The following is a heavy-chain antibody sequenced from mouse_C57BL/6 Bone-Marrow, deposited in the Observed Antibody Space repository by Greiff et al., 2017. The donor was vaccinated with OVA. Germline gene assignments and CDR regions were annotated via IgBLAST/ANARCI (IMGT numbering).Heavy chain of an antibody. CDR1: GFTFSDYG. CDR3: ARMEYYSWYVDV. CDR2: ISSGSSTI. Sequence: DVKLVESGGGLVKPGGSLKLSCAASGFTFSDYGMHWVRQAPEKGLEWVAYISSGSSTIYYADTVKGRFTISRDNAKNTLFLQMTSLRSEDTAMYYGARMEYYSWYVDVGGTGTTVTVSS. J-gene: IGHJ1*03. D-gene: IGHD1-1*01. V-gene: IGHV5-17*01.